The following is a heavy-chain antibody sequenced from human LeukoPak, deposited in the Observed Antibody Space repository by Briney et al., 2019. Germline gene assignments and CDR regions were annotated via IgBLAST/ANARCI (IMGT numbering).Heavy chain of an antibody. Sequence: ASVKVSCKASGYTFTGYYIHWVRQVPGQGLQWMGWINPNTGDTNYAQKFQGRVTMTRDTSISTAYMELSRLRSDDTAVYYCAASVAGNNWFDPWGQGTLVTVSS. V-gene: IGHV1-2*02. D-gene: IGHD6-19*01. CDR3: AASVAGNNWFDP. J-gene: IGHJ5*02. CDR2: INPNTGDT. CDR1: GYTFTGYY.